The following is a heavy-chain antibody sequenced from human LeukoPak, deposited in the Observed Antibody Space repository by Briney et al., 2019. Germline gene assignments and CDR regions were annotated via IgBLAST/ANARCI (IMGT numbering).Heavy chain of an antibody. D-gene: IGHD6-19*01. CDR3: ARTVSSMAVFFDF. J-gene: IGHJ4*02. V-gene: IGHV4-31*03. CDR1: GDSISSGGYY. CDR2: VYYGGTT. Sequence: TLSLTCTVSGDSISSGGYYWSWIRQHPGKGLEWISYVYYGGTTYFNPSLKSRVTISVDTSKNQFSLRLPSMTAADTAVYYCARTVSSMAVFFDFWGQGTLVTVSS.